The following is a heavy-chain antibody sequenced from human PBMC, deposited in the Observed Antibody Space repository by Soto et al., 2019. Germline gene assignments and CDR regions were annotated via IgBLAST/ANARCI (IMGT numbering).Heavy chain of an antibody. J-gene: IGHJ4*01. CDR2: ISGSGGST. Sequence: GGSLRLSCAASGFTFSSYAMSWVRQAPGKGLEWVSDISGSGGSTYYADSVKGRFTISRDNSKNTLYLQMNSLRAEDTAVYYCAKASFSGATSTEIDYCGQGPLVTVSS. CDR3: AKASFSGATSTEIDY. V-gene: IGHV3-23*01. D-gene: IGHD1-26*01. CDR1: GFTFSSYA.